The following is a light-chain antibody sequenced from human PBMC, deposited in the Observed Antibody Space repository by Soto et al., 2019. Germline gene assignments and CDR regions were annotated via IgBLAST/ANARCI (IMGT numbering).Light chain of an antibody. J-gene: IGKJ1*01. CDR2: GAS. CDR3: HQYGSSPRT. Sequence: EIVLTQPPGTLSLSPGERATLSCRASQSVNNNYLAWYQQKPGQAPRLLIYGASSRATGIPDRFSGSGSGTDFILTISRLEPEDFAVYYCHQYGSSPRTFGQGTKVDIK. V-gene: IGKV3-20*01. CDR1: QSVNNNY.